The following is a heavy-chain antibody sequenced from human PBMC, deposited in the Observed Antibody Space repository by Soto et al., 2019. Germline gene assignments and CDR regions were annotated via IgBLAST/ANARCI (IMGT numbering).Heavy chain of an antibody. CDR1: GGSISSYY. CDR3: ARLSTSLWLGFFDY. D-gene: IGHD5-18*01. V-gene: IGHV4-59*08. Sequence: LSLTCTVSGGSISSYYWSWIRHPPGKGLEWIGYIYYSESTNYNPSLKSRVTISVDTSKNQFSLKLSSVTAADTAVYYCARLSTSLWLGFFDYWGQGTLVTVSS. J-gene: IGHJ4*02. CDR2: IYYSEST.